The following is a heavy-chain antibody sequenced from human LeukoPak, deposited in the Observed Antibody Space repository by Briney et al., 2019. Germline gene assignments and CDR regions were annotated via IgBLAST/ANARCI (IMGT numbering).Heavy chain of an antibody. V-gene: IGHV1-69*13. D-gene: IGHD5-12*01. CDR1: GGTFSSYA. Sequence: ASVKVSCKASGGTFSSYAISWVRQAPGQGFEWMGGIIPIFGTANYAQKFQGRVTITADESTSTAYMELSSLRSEDTAVYYCATGTGTSGYGYYWGQGTLVTVSS. J-gene: IGHJ4*02. CDR2: IIPIFGTA. CDR3: ATGTGTSGYGYY.